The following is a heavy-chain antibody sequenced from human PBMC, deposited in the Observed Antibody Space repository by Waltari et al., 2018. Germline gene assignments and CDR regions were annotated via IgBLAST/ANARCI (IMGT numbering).Heavy chain of an antibody. J-gene: IGHJ4*02. Sequence: QLQLQESGPGLVKPSETLSLTYTVSGGSISSSSYYWGWIRQPPGKGLEWIGSIYYSGSTYYNPSLKSRVTISVDTSKNQFSLKLSSVTAADTAVYYCARGHLYYDFWSGYYDYWGQGTLVTVSS. V-gene: IGHV4-39*07. CDR2: IYYSGST. D-gene: IGHD3-3*01. CDR1: GGSISSSSYY. CDR3: ARGHLYYDFWSGYYDY.